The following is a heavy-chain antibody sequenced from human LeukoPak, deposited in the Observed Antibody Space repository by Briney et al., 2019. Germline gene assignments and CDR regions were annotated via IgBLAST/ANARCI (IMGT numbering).Heavy chain of an antibody. D-gene: IGHD3-3*01. CDR1: GGSISSSSYY. Sequence: PSETLSLTCTVSGGSISSSSYYWGWIRQPPGKGLEWIGSIYYSGSTYYNPSLKSRVPISVDTSKNQFSLKLSSVTAADTAVYYCARGRSGYRAVDYWGQGTLVTVSS. V-gene: IGHV4-39*07. J-gene: IGHJ4*02. CDR2: IYYSGST. CDR3: ARGRSGYRAVDY.